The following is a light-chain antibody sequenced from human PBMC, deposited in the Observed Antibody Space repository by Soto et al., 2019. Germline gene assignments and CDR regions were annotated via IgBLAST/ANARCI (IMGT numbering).Light chain of an antibody. CDR2: DTS. CDR1: QSVSPY. V-gene: IGKV3-11*01. Sequence: EIVLTQSPATLSLSPGERATLSCRASQSVSPYLAWYQQKPGQVPRLLIYDTSNRATGIPARFSGSGFGTDFTLTSSSLEPEDFAVYYCHHRKNWPLTFGQGTKVEVK. J-gene: IGKJ1*01. CDR3: HHRKNWPLT.